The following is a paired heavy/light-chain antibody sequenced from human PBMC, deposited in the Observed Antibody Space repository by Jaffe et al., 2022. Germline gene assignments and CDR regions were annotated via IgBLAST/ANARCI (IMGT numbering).Heavy chain of an antibody. J-gene: IGHJ5*02. CDR1: GFSFSTYA. CDR2: ISPSGDST. D-gene: IGHD3-10*01. V-gene: IGHV3-23*01. CDR3: ANWYWAVITQRDWFDP. Sequence: EVQLLESGGDLVQPGGSLRLSCAASGFSFSTYAMTWVRQAPGKGLEWVSAISPSGDSTYYADSVNGRFTISRDNSKNTLYLQMNSLRAEDTAVYYCANWYWAVITQRDWFDPWGQGTLVTVSS.
Light chain of an antibody. CDR2: GAS. V-gene: IGKV3-15*01. Sequence: EIVMTQSPATLSVSPGERATLSCRASQSVSSKLAWYQQKPGQAPRLLIYGASTRATGIPARFSGSGSGTEFTLTISSLQSEDFAVYYCQQYNNWPPWTFGQGTKVEIK. CDR1: QSVSSK. J-gene: IGKJ1*01. CDR3: QQYNNWPPWT.